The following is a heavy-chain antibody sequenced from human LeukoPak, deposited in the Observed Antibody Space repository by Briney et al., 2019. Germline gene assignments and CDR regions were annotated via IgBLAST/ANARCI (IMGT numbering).Heavy chain of an antibody. CDR3: ARDRDSSGWYTTHYYYYGMDV. Sequence: PSETLSLTCAVYGGSFSGYYWIWIRQPPGKGLEWIGEINHSGSTNYNPSLKSRVTISVDTSKNQFSLKLSSVTAADTAVYYCARDRDSSGWYTTHYYYYGMDVWGQGTTVTVSS. V-gene: IGHV4-34*01. CDR2: INHSGST. J-gene: IGHJ6*02. D-gene: IGHD6-19*01. CDR1: GGSFSGYY.